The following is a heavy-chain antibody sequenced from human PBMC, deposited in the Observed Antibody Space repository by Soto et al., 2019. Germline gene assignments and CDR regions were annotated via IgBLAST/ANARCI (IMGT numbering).Heavy chain of an antibody. V-gene: IGHV1-8*01. CDR1: GYTFTSYD. CDR3: ARGINYYESGDDAFDI. J-gene: IGHJ3*02. Sequence: QVQLVQSGAEVKKPGASVKVSCKASGYTFTSYDINWVRQATGQGLEWMGWMNPNRGNTGYAQKFQVGVTMTRNTSISTAYMELSSLRSEDTAVYYCARGINYYESGDDAFDIWGQGTMVTVSS. D-gene: IGHD3-10*01. CDR2: MNPNRGNT.